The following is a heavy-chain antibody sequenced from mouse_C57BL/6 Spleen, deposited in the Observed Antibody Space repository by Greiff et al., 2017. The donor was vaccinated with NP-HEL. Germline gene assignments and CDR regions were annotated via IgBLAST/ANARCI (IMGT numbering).Heavy chain of an antibody. Sequence: QVQLQQPGAELVKPGASVKLSCKASGYTFTSYWMQWVKQRPGQGLEWIGEIDPSDSYTNYNQKFKGKATLTVDTSSSTAYMQLSSLTSEDSAVYYCARLVYDYDQYFDVWGTGTTVTVSS. CDR1: GYTFTSYW. V-gene: IGHV1-50*01. CDR2: IDPSDSYT. D-gene: IGHD2-4*01. J-gene: IGHJ1*03. CDR3: ARLVYDYDQYFDV.